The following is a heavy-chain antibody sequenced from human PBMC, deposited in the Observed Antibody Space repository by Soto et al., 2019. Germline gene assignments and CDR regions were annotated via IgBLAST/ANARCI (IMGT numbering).Heavy chain of an antibody. D-gene: IGHD2-15*01. J-gene: IGHJ4*02. V-gene: IGHV1-3*01. CDR1: GYTFTSYA. CDR3: ARGDIVVVVAAMDY. CDR2: INARNGNT. Sequence: VASVKVSCKASGYTFTSYAMHWVRPAPGQKLEWMGWINARNGNTKYSQKFQGRVTITRDTSASTAYMELSSLRSEDTAVYYCARGDIVVVVAAMDYWGQGTLVTVSS.